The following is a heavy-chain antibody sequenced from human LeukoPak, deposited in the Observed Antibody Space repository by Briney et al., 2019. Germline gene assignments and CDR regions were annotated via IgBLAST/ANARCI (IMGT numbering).Heavy chain of an antibody. CDR2: ICYDGSNK. CDR3: ARDAPIPRERPDDYGDYGDY. CDR1: GFTFSSYG. J-gene: IGHJ4*02. Sequence: GGSLTLSCAASGFTFSSYGMHWVRQAPGKGLEWVAVICYDGSNKYYADSVKGRFTISRDNSKNTLYLQMNSLRAEDTAVYYCARDAPIPRERPDDYGDYGDYWGQGTLVTVSS. D-gene: IGHD4-17*01. V-gene: IGHV3-33*01.